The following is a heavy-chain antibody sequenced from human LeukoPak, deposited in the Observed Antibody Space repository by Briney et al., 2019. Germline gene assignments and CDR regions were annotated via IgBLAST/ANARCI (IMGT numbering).Heavy chain of an antibody. CDR3: AKDYCSSAICPADY. CDR2: ISASGGTT. J-gene: IGHJ4*02. CDR1: GFTFSSHA. V-gene: IGHV3-23*01. D-gene: IGHD6-19*01. Sequence: GGSLRLSYTASGFTFSSHAMSWVRQAAGKRLEWVSSISASGGTTFHSGSVKGRFTISRDNSKKVLYLQMNGLRVEDTAIYYCAKDYCSSAICPADYWGQGTQVTVSS.